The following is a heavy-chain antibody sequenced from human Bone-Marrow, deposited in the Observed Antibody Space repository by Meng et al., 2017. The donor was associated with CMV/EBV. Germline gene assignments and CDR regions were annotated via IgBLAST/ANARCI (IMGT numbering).Heavy chain of an antibody. Sequence: GESLKISCAASGFTFSSYWMSWVRQAPGKGLEWVANIKQDGSEKYYVDSAKGRFTISRDNAKNSLYLQMNSLRAEDTAVYYCAPHGGVATLGDWGQGTMVTVSS. D-gene: IGHD5-12*01. CDR2: IKQDGSEK. CDR1: GFTFSSYW. J-gene: IGHJ1*01. CDR3: APHGGVATLGD. V-gene: IGHV3-7*01.